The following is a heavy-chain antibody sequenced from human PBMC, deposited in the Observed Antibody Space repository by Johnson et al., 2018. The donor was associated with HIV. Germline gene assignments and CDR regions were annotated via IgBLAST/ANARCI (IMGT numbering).Heavy chain of an antibody. CDR2: IKSKTDGGTT. CDR1: GFTFSNAW. V-gene: IGHV3-15*01. J-gene: IGHJ3*02. Sequence: VQLVESGGGLVKPGGSLRLSCAASGFTFSNAWMSWVRQAPGKGLEWVGRIKSKTDGGTTDYAAPVKGRFTISRDNAKNLLFLQMNSLRAEDTAVYYCGFDIWGQGTMVTVSS. CDR3: GFDI.